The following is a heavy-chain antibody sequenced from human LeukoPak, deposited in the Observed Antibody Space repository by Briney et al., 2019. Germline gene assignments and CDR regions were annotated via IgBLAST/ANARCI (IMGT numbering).Heavy chain of an antibody. CDR2: ISDSGGRK. D-gene: IGHD3-22*01. CDR1: GITVSNYG. J-gene: IGHJ4*02. V-gene: IGHV3-23*01. CDR3: AKRGVVIRVILVGFHKEAYYFDS. Sequence: GGSLRLSCAVSGITVSNYGMSWVRQAPGKGLEWVAGISDSGGRKKDGDAVKCRFTISRDNPKTTLYLKMNSLRVEDTAVYFCAKRGVVIRVILVGFHKEAYYFDSWGQGALVTVSS.